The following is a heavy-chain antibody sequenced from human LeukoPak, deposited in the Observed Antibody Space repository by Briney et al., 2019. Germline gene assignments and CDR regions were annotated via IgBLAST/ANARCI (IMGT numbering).Heavy chain of an antibody. CDR3: ARARGIVVVTALFDY. Sequence: SETRSLTGPAPGASISSIIYNWGWFRQPPGKGLEWIGSIYYSGSTYYNPSLKSRVTISVDTSKNQFSLKLSSVTAADTAVYYCARARGIVVVTALFDYWGQGTLVTVSS. D-gene: IGHD2-21*02. CDR2: IYYSGST. V-gene: IGHV4-39*07. J-gene: IGHJ4*02. CDR1: GASISSIIYN.